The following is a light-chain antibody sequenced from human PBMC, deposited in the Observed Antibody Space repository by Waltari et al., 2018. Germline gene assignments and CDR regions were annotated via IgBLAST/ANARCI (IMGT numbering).Light chain of an antibody. CDR1: QSVSSY. CDR2: DAS. J-gene: IGKJ4*01. CDR3: QQRSNWPT. Sequence: ELVLTQSPASLPLSPGERATLSCRASQSVSSYLAWYQQKPGQAPRLLIYDASNRATGIPARFSGSGSGTDFTLTISSLEPEDFAVYYCQQRSNWPTFGGGTKVEIK. V-gene: IGKV3-11*01.